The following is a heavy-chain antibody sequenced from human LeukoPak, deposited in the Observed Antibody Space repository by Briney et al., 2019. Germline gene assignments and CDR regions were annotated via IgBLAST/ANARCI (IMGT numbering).Heavy chain of an antibody. Sequence: GGSLRLSCAASGFTFSSYSLTWVRQAPGKGLEWVSSISTSSSYIYYADSVKGRFTISRDNARKSLYLQMNSLRAEDTAVYYCARDSENVSGTTSWFDPWGQGTLVTVSS. D-gene: IGHD1-7*01. CDR3: ARDSENVSGTTSWFDP. V-gene: IGHV3-21*01. CDR2: ISTSSSYI. CDR1: GFTFSSYS. J-gene: IGHJ5*02.